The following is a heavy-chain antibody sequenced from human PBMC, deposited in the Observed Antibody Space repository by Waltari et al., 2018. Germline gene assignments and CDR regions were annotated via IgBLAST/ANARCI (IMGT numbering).Heavy chain of an antibody. CDR3: AKSLGDTYGRYPMDY. CDR1: GFTFGGST. D-gene: IGHD3-10*01. CDR2: IRGSGADT. V-gene: IGHV3-23*01. J-gene: IGHJ4*02. Sequence: EVQLLESVGGLVQPGGSLRLSCVASGFTFGGSTMTWVRQAPGKGLDWVSTIRGSGADTYYADSVKGRFTISRDNSRDTLYLQMNTLTAGDTAIYYCAKSLGDTYGRYPMDYWGQGTLVTVSS.